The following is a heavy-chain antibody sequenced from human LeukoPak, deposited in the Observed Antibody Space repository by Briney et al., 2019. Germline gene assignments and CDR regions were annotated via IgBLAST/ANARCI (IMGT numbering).Heavy chain of an antibody. CDR3: ARPPFSQMATKEHALDI. CDR1: GGSISSSSHY. Sequence: PSETLSLTCTISGGSISSSSHYWGWIRQPPGKGLEWIGSIYYSGSTYYNPSLKSRVTISVDTSKNQFSLKLSSVTAADTAVYYCARPPFSQMATKEHALDIWGQGTMVAVSS. D-gene: IGHD5-24*01. V-gene: IGHV4-39*01. CDR2: IYYSGST. J-gene: IGHJ3*02.